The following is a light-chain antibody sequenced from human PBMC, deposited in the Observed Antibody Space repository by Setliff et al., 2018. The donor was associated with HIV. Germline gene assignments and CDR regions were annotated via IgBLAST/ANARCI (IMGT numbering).Light chain of an antibody. V-gene: IGKV1-33*01. CDR1: QDISNY. Sequence: DIQLSQSPSSLSSSVGDRVTITCRASQDISNYLNWYQQQPGKAPRLLIYDASKLQTGVPSRFSGGGSGTHFTLTISRLQPEDVATYFCQQYDNLPDTFGQGTKMDIK. CDR2: DAS. J-gene: IGKJ2*01. CDR3: QQYDNLPDT.